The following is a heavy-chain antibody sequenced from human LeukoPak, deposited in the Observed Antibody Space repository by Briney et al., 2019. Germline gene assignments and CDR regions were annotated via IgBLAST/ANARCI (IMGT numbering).Heavy chain of an antibody. J-gene: IGHJ4*02. V-gene: IGHV3-23*01. CDR2: ISGSGGST. CDR3: ARPKEYYYDSSGYSY. CDR1: GFTFSSYA. Sequence: GGSLRLSCAASGFTFSSYAMSWVRQAPGKGLEWVSAISGSGGSTYYADSVKGRLTISRDNSKNTLYLQMNSLRAEDTAVYYCARPKEYYYDSSGYSYWGQGTLVTVSS. D-gene: IGHD3-22*01.